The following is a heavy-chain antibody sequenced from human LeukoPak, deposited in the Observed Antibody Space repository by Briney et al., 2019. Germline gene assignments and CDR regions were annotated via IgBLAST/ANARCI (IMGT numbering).Heavy chain of an antibody. J-gene: IGHJ4*02. D-gene: IGHD2-15*01. CDR3: AGYCSGGTCPLRF. CDR2: IYSNGST. Sequence: PSETLPLTCTVSGGSISSYYWSCLRQPAGEGLEWIGGIYSNGSTNYNPSLKSRVTMSVDTSKNQFSLTLSSVTDADTAVYYCAGYCSGGTCPLRFWGQGALVTVSS. CDR1: GGSISSYY. V-gene: IGHV4-4*07.